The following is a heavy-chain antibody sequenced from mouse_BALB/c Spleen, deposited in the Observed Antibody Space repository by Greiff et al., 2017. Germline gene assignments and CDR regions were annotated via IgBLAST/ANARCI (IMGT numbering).Heavy chain of an antibody. CDR2: IRLKSNNYAT. J-gene: IGHJ4*01. Sequence: EVKLEESGGGLVQPGGSMKLSCVASGFTFSNYWMNWVRQSPEKGLEWVAEIRLKSNNYATHYAESVKGRFTISRDDSKSSVYLQMNNLRAEDTGIYYCTRGALLRLRDAMDYWGQGTSVTVSS. CDR1: GFTFSNYW. V-gene: IGHV6-6*02. D-gene: IGHD1-2*01. CDR3: TRGALLRLRDAMDY.